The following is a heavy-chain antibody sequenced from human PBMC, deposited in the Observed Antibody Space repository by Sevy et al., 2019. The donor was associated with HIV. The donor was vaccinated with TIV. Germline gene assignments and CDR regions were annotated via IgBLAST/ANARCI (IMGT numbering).Heavy chain of an antibody. CDR2: INHSGST. CDR1: GGSMSSYF. Sequence: SETLSLTCTVSGGSMSSYFWSWIRQPPGKGLEWIGEINHSGSTNYNPSLKSRVTISVDTSKNQFSLKLSSVTTADTAVYYCAREAARNYYDSRGYLRWGQGTLVTVSS. CDR3: AREAARNYYDSRGYLR. V-gene: IGHV4-34*01. J-gene: IGHJ1*01. D-gene: IGHD3-22*01.